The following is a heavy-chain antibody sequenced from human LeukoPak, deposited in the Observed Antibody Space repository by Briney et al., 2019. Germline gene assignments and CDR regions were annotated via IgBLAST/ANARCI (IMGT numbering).Heavy chain of an antibody. V-gene: IGHV3-30*02. CDR3: AKDGGVSSQVNWFDP. Sequence: PGGSLRLSCAASGFTFSSYGMHWVRQAPGKGLEWVAFIRYDGSNKYYADSVKGRFTISRDNSKNTLYLQMNSLRAEDTAVYYCAKDGGVSSQVNWFDPWGQGTLVTVSS. D-gene: IGHD6-13*01. CDR2: IRYDGSNK. CDR1: GFTFSSYG. J-gene: IGHJ5*02.